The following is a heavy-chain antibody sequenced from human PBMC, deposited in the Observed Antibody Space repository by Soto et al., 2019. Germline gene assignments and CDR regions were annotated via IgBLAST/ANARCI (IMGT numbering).Heavy chain of an antibody. Sequence: QVQLVQSGAEVKRPGSSVNVSCKSSGGIFSKYAISWVRQVPGQGLEWMGGILPTLRTGNYAQNFQGRLIITADMSTSTAYMEMSGLRAEDTAVYYCARDRSDGLAPRPSYAYWGQGTLVTVSS. V-gene: IGHV1-69*06. CDR3: ARDRSDGLAPRPSYAY. CDR1: GGIFSKYA. CDR2: ILPTLRTG. D-gene: IGHD6-6*01. J-gene: IGHJ4*02.